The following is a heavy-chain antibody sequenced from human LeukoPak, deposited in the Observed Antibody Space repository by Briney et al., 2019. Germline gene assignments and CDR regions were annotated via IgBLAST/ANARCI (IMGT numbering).Heavy chain of an antibody. CDR1: GGTFISYA. CDR3: ARDDYDILTGYYGWDYYYYGMDV. D-gene: IGHD3-9*01. CDR2: IIPILGIA. J-gene: IGHJ6*02. V-gene: IGHV1-69*04. Sequence: ASVKVSCKASGGTFISYAISWVRQAPGQGLEWMGRIIPILGIANYAQKFQGRVTITADKSTSTAYMELSSLRSEDTAVYYCARDDYDILTGYYGWDYYYYGMDVWGQGTTVTVSS.